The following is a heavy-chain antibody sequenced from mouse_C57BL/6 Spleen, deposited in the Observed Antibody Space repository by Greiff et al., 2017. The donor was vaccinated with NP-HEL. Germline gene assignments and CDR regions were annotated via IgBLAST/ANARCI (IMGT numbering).Heavy chain of an antibody. D-gene: IGHD2-2*01. CDR3: ARSYGYDRGYYYAMDY. J-gene: IGHJ4*01. CDR1: GYTFTDYN. V-gene: IGHV1-22*01. Sequence: EVQLQQSGPELVKPGASVKMSCKASGYTFTDYNMHWVKQSHGKSLEWIGYINPNNGGTSYNQKFKGKATLTVNKSSSTAYMELRSLTSEDSAVYYCARSYGYDRGYYYAMDYWGQGTSVTVSS. CDR2: INPNNGGT.